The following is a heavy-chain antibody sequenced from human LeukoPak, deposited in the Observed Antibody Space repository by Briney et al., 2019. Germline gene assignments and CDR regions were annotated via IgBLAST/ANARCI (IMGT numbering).Heavy chain of an antibody. CDR1: GYTFIGNF. Sequence: ASVKVSCKAAGYTFIGNFIHWVRQAPGQGLEWMGWINPNSGGTQYAERFQGRVTMTRDTSINTAYMELSGLTSDDTVVYYCVIVYSGYENFDYWGQGTLVTVSS. D-gene: IGHD5-12*01. CDR3: VIVYSGYENFDY. CDR2: INPNSGGT. J-gene: IGHJ4*02. V-gene: IGHV1-2*02.